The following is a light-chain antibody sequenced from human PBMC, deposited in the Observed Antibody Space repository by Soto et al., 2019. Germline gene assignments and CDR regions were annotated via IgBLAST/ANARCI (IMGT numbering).Light chain of an antibody. CDR1: QTIFSW. Sequence: IQMTQSPSTLSASVGDRVTITCRASQTIFSWLAWYQQKPGKAPKLLIYKSSSLESGVPSRYSGSGSGTEFTLNISGLQPDDFAAYYCQQYNSYPYSFGQGTRLEI. V-gene: IGKV1-5*03. CDR2: KSS. J-gene: IGKJ2*03. CDR3: QQYNSYPYS.